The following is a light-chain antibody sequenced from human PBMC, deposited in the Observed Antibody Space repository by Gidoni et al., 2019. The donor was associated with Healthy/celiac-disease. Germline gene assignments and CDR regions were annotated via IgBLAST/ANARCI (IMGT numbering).Light chain of an antibody. V-gene: IGKV1-39*01. CDR1: QSISSY. J-gene: IGKJ2*02. Sequence: DIQITQSPSSLSASVGDRVTITCRASQSISSYLNWYQQKPVKAPKLLIYAASSLQSGVPSRVSGSGSGTDFTLTISSLQPEDFATYYCQQSYSTLRCTFGQGTKLEIK. CDR2: AAS. CDR3: QQSYSTLRCT.